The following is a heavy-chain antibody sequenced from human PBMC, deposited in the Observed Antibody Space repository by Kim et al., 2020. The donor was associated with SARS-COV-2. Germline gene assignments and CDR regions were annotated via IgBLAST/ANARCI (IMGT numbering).Heavy chain of an antibody. CDR3: GRDSERSSSWPDLFDF. J-gene: IGHJ4*02. V-gene: IGHV3-7*01. D-gene: IGHD6-13*01. CDR1: GFIFRSYW. Sequence: GGSLRLSCAASGFIFRSYWMTWVRQAPGKGLEWVANIKQDGSDKYYVDSVKGRFTISRDNAKNSVYLQMNSLRAEHTAVYYCGRDSERSSSWPDLFDFWGQGTLVTVSS. CDR2: IKQDGSDK.